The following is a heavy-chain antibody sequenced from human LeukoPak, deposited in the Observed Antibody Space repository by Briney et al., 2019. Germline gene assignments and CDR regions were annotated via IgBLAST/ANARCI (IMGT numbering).Heavy chain of an antibody. CDR3: ARDSSGWDY. CDR1: GYTFTSYG. CDR2: INPNGGGT. D-gene: IGHD6-19*01. Sequence: ASVKVSCKASGYTFTSYGISWVRQAPGQGLEWMGWINPNGGGTNYAQKFQGRVTMTRDTSISTAYMELSRLRSDDTAVYYCARDSSGWDYWGQGTLVTVSS. V-gene: IGHV1-2*02. J-gene: IGHJ4*02.